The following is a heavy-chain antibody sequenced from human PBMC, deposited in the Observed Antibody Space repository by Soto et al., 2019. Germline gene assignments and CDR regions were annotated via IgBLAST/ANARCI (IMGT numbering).Heavy chain of an antibody. CDR3: ARLYGLDAFDI. J-gene: IGHJ3*02. CDR1: GGSISSSSYY. CDR2: IYYSGST. D-gene: IGHD3-16*02. Sequence: SETLSLTCTVSGGSISSSSYYWGWIRQPPGKGLEWIGYIYYSGSTNYNPSLKSRVTISVDTSKNQFSLKLSSVTAADTAVYYCARLYGLDAFDIWGQGTMVTVSS. V-gene: IGHV4-61*05.